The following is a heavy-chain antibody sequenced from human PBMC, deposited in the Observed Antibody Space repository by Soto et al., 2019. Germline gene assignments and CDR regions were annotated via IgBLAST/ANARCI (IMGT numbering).Heavy chain of an antibody. CDR1: GGTFSSYA. V-gene: IGHV1-69*01. CDR2: IIPIFGTA. Sequence: QVQLVQSGAEVKKPGSSVKVSCKASGGTFSSYAISWVRQAPGQGLEWMGGIIPIFGTANYAQKFQGRVTITADESTSTDYTELSSLRSEDTDVYYCARVEYVEMATIKASYYGMDVWGQGNTVTVSS. J-gene: IGHJ6*02. CDR3: ARVEYVEMATIKASYYGMDV. D-gene: IGHD5-12*01.